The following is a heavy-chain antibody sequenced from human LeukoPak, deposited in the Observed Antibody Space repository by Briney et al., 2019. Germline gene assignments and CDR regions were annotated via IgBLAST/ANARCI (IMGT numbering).Heavy chain of an antibody. CDR1: EYSFTSYW. V-gene: IGHV5-51*01. D-gene: IGHD3-10*01. J-gene: IGHJ4*02. Sequence: GGSLNISWQGSEYSFTSYWIGWVRQMHGKGLEWMRIIYPGDSDTIYSPSFQAQITISADKSISTAYLQWSSLKASDTALYYSAGSYYFFSWGQGTLVTVS. CDR2: IYPGDSDT. CDR3: AGSYYFFS.